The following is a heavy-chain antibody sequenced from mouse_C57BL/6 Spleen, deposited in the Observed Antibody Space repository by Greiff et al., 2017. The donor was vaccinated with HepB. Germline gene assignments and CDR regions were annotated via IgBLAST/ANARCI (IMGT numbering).Heavy chain of an antibody. CDR2: IYTRSGNT. D-gene: IGHD2-4*01. CDR1: GYTFTSYG. J-gene: IGHJ1*03. CDR3: SRSAIYYDCDGYFDV. V-gene: IGHV1-81*01. Sequence: VMLVESGAELARPGASVKLSCKASGYTFTSYGISWVKQRTGQGLEGIGEIYTRSGNTYYNEKFKGKATLTADKSSSTAYIELRSLTSEDSAVYFWSRSAIYYDCDGYFDVWGTGTTVTVSS.